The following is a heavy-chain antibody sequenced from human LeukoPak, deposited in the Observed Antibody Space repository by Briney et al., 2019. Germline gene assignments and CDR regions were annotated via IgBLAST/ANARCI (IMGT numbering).Heavy chain of an antibody. CDR1: GDSITSATYY. J-gene: IGHJ3*02. Sequence: SQTLSLTCDVSGDSITSATYYWSWIRQPPGKGLEWIGYILHSGSTYNNPSLKSRVTISVASSKSQFSLKLSLLTAADTAVYYCARVAHYDSSGSRPLDAFDIWGQGTMVTVSS. CDR2: ILHSGST. D-gene: IGHD3-22*01. CDR3: ARVAHYDSSGSRPLDAFDI. V-gene: IGHV4-30-2*01.